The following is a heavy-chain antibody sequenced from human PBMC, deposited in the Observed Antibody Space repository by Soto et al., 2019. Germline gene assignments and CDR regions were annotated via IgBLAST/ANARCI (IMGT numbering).Heavy chain of an antibody. V-gene: IGHV4-59*01. CDR3: VASLEWRAMESFDY. J-gene: IGHJ4*01. Sequence: SETLSLTCSVSAGSISRYYWGWVRQLPGERLEWIAYVSYSVGASYNPSLKSRVTISLDTSKSQIALRLMSVTAADTAMYSCVASLEWRAMESFDYWGHGPLVTVSS. D-gene: IGHD5-18*01. CDR1: AGSISRYY. CDR2: VSYSVGA.